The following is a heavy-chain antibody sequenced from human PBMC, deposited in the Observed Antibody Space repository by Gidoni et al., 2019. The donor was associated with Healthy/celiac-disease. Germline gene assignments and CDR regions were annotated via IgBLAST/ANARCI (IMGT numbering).Heavy chain of an antibody. CDR1: GFTFSSYE. Sequence: EVQLVESGGGLVQPGGSLRLPCAAAGFTFSSYEMNWVRQAPGKGLGWVSYISSSGSTIYYADSVKGRFTISRDNAKNSLYLQMNSLRAEDTAVYYCARVGALGDFDYWGQGTLVTVSS. CDR3: ARVGALGDFDY. CDR2: ISSSGSTI. V-gene: IGHV3-48*03. D-gene: IGHD1-26*01. J-gene: IGHJ4*02.